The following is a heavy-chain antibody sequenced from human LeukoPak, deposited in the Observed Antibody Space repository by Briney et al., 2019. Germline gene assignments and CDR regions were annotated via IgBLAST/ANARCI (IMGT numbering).Heavy chain of an antibody. CDR1: GYTFNYYY. V-gene: IGHV1-2*02. D-gene: IGHD3-10*01. Sequence: ASAKVSCKASGYTFNYYYMHWVRQAPGQGLEWMGWINPSSGATYYAQKFQGRVTMTRDTSVSTAYMELTRLRSDDSAVFYCIRGPGHYFDYWGQGTVVSVPS. J-gene: IGHJ4*02. CDR3: IRGPGHYFDY. CDR2: INPSSGAT.